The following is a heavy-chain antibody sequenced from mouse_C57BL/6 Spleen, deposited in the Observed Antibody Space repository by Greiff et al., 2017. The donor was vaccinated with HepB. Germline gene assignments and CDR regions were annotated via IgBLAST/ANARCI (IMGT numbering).Heavy chain of an antibody. CDR3: ARQLGARDWYFDV. Sequence: QVQLQQPGAELVKPGASVKLSCKASGYTFISYWMHWVKQRPGQGLEWIGMIHPNSGSTNYNEKFKSKATLTVDKSSSTAYMQLSSLTSEDSAVYYCARQLGARDWYFDVWGTGTTVTVSS. V-gene: IGHV1-64*01. J-gene: IGHJ1*03. D-gene: IGHD4-1*02. CDR1: GYTFISYW. CDR2: IHPNSGST.